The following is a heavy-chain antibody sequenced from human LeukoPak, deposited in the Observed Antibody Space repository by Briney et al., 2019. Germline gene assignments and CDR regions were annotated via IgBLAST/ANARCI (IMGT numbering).Heavy chain of an antibody. Sequence: PGGSLRLSCAASGFTFSSYAMHWVRQAPGKGLEWVAVISYDGSNKYYADSVKGRFTISRDNSKNTLYLQMNSLRAEDTAVYYCAKMIVVVTNPFDYWGQGTLVTVSS. J-gene: IGHJ4*02. D-gene: IGHD3-22*01. CDR3: AKMIVVVTNPFDY. CDR1: GFTFSSYA. V-gene: IGHV3-30*04. CDR2: ISYDGSNK.